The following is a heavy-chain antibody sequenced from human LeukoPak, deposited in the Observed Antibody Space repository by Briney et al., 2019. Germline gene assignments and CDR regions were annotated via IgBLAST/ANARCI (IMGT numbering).Heavy chain of an antibody. CDR2: INQDGSQT. CDR3: ARDSAESYYDFWSGYMEDAFDI. D-gene: IGHD3-3*01. V-gene: IGHV3-7*01. CDR1: GFTFSSYW. Sequence: GGSLRLSCAVSGFTFSSYWMTWVRQAPGKGLEWVASINQDGSQTYYVDSVKGRFTISRDNAKNSLYLQMNSLRAEDTAVYYCARDSAESYYDFWSGYMEDAFDIWGQGTMVTVSS. J-gene: IGHJ3*02.